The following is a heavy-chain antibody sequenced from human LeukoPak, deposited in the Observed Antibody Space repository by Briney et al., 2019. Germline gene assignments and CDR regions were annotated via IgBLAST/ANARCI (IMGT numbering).Heavy chain of an antibody. Sequence: SETLSLTCTVSGGSMTSYYWSWIRQPPGKGLEWLGYVYSSGRASYSPSLNSRVTILVDTSANQFSLQLSSVTAADTAVYYCARRQMAGMIKGIDYWGQGTLVTVSS. V-gene: IGHV4-59*08. J-gene: IGHJ4*02. CDR3: ARRQMAGMIKGIDY. D-gene: IGHD6-19*01. CDR2: VYSSGRA. CDR1: GGSMTSYY.